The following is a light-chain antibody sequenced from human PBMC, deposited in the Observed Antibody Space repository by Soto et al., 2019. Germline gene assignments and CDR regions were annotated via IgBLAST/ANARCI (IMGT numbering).Light chain of an antibody. CDR3: QQYGSSPWT. V-gene: IGKV3-20*01. Sequence: EIGLTQSPGTLSLSPGERATLSCRASQSVSSGYLAWYQQKPGQAPRLLIYGASSRATDIPDRFSGRGSGTDFTLTISRLEPEEFAVYYWQQYGSSPWTFGQGTKVEIK. J-gene: IGKJ1*01. CDR1: QSVSSGY. CDR2: GAS.